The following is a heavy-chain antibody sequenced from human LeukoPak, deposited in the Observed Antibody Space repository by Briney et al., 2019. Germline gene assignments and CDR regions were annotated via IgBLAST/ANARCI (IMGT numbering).Heavy chain of an antibody. CDR1: GFTFSSYS. CDR2: IGSRSTSI. J-gene: IGHJ3*01. V-gene: IGHV3-21*01. D-gene: IGHD6-25*01. Sequence: KAGGSLRLSCAASGFTFSSYSMNWVRQAPGKGLEWVSSIGSRSTSIYYADSVKGRFTISRDNAKNSLYLQMNSLRAEDTAVYYCARESSESFDFWGQGTMVTVSS. CDR3: ARESSESFDF.